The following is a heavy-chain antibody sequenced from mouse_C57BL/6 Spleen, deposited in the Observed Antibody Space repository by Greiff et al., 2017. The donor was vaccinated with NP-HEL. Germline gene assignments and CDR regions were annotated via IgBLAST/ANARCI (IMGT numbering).Heavy chain of an antibody. D-gene: IGHD1-1*02. CDR1: GYTFTSST. CDR2: INPSSGYT. V-gene: IGHV1-4*01. Sequence: VQLVESGAELARPGASVKMSCTASGYTFTSSTMHWVKQRPGQGLEWIGYINPSSGYTKYKQKFKDKATLTADKSSSTAYMQLSSLTSEDSAVYYCARSPLWRLDYWGQGTSVTVSS. CDR3: ARSPLWRLDY. J-gene: IGHJ4*01.